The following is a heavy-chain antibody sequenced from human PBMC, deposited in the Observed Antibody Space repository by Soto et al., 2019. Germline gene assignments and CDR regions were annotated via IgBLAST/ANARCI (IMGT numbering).Heavy chain of an antibody. V-gene: IGHV3-15*01. CDR3: AKKVNSGSGSQFFDY. CDR1: GFTFSNAW. J-gene: IGHJ4*02. CDR2: IKSKTDGGTT. D-gene: IGHD3-10*01. Sequence: GGSLRLSCAASGFTFSNAWMSWVRQAPGKGLEWVGRIKSKTDGGTTDYAAPVKGRFTISRDDSKNTLYLQMNSLRAEDTAVYYCAKKVNSGSGSQFFDYWGQGTLVTVSS.